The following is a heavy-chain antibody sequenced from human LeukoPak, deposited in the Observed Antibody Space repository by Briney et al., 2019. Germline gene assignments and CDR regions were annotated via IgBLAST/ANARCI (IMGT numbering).Heavy chain of an antibody. CDR3: ARADGWYGGFDY. CDR2: INPNSGGT. V-gene: IGHV1-2*02. D-gene: IGHD6-19*01. J-gene: IGHJ4*02. CDR1: GYTFTGYY. Sequence: ASVKVSCKASGYTFTGYYMHWVRQAPGQGREWMGWINPNSGGTNYAQKFQGRVTMTRDTSISTAYMELSRLRSDDTAVYYCARADGWYGGFDYWGQGTLVTVSS.